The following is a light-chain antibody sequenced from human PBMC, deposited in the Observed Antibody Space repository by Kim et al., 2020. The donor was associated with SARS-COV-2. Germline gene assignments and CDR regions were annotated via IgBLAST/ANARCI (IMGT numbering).Light chain of an antibody. CDR3: QQSYSTPQT. CDR1: QSISSY. Sequence: GDRVTITCRASQSISSYLNWYQQKPGKAPKLLIYAASSLQSGVPSRFSGSGSGTDFTLTISSLQPEDFATYYCQQSYSTPQTFGQGTKVDIK. V-gene: IGKV1-39*01. CDR2: AAS. J-gene: IGKJ1*01.